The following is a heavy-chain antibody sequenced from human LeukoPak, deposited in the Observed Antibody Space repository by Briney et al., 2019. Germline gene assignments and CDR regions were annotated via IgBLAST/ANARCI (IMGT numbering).Heavy chain of an antibody. D-gene: IGHD4-17*01. CDR1: GGSISSYY. Sequence: SETLFLTCTVSGGSISSYYWSWIRQPPGKGLEWIGYIYYSGSTNYNPSLKSRVTISVDTSKNQFSLKLSSVTAADTAVYYCARGYYGDYLYYFDYWGQGTLVTVSS. J-gene: IGHJ4*02. CDR3: ARGYYGDYLYYFDY. V-gene: IGHV4-59*08. CDR2: IYYSGST.